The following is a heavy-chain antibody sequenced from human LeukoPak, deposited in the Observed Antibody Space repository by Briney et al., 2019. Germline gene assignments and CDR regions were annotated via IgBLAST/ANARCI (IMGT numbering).Heavy chain of an antibody. J-gene: IGHJ4*02. CDR2: ISSSGSYI. D-gene: IGHD2-15*01. V-gene: IGHV3-21*01. Sequence: GGSLRLSCAASRFTFSSYSMNWVRQAPGKGLEWVSSISSSGSYIYYADSVKGRFTISRDNAKNSLYLQMNSLRAEDTAVYYCARDSGGSSPFDYWGQGTLVTVTS. CDR3: ARDSGGSSPFDY. CDR1: RFTFSSYS.